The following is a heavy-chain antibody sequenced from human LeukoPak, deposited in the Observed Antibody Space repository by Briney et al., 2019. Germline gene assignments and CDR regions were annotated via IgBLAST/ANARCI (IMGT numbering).Heavy chain of an antibody. D-gene: IGHD3-22*01. Sequence: SETLSLTCTVSGGSISSSSYYWGWIRQPPGKGLEWIGSIYYSGSTYYNPSLKSRVTISVDTSKNQFSLKLSSVTAADTAVYYCARDSNYYDSSGYAGGNWFDPWGQGTLVTVSS. J-gene: IGHJ5*02. V-gene: IGHV4-39*07. CDR1: GGSISSSSYY. CDR2: IYYSGST. CDR3: ARDSNYYDSSGYAGGNWFDP.